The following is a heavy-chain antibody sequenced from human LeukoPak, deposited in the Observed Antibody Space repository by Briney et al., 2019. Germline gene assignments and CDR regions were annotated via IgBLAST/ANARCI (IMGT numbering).Heavy chain of an antibody. CDR2: ISAYNANT. J-gene: IGHJ1*01. V-gene: IGHV1-18*01. D-gene: IGHD2-2*01. CDR1: GYTFTSYS. CDR3: VRDRYCSSSSCNPAARGYFLC. Sequence: GASVKVSCKASGYTFTSYSFCWVQQAPGQGLEWIGWISAYNANTDYAQKVQGRVTMTTDTSTSTAYMELRSLRSDDTAMYYCVRDRYCSSSSCNPAARGYFLCWGQGTLVTVSS.